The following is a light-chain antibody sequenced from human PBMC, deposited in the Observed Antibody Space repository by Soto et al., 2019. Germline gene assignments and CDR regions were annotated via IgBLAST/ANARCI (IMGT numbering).Light chain of an antibody. CDR1: SNDIGGYNY. V-gene: IGLV2-14*01. CDR3: CAYAGSGTVV. Sequence: QSALTQPASVSGSPGQSITISCTGTSNDIGGYNYVSWYQQHPGEAPKLIIYEVSNRPSGVSNRFSGSKSDNTASLTISGLQAEDEADYYCCAYAGSGTVVFGGGTKLTVL. J-gene: IGLJ3*02. CDR2: EVS.